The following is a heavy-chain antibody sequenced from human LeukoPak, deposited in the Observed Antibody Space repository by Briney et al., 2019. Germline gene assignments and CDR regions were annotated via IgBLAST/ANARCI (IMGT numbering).Heavy chain of an antibody. J-gene: IGHJ3*02. CDR1: GFTFDDYA. Sequence: GGSLRLSCAASGFTFDDYAMSWVRQAPGKGLEGVSAISGSGGSTYYADSVKGRFTISRDNSKNTLYLQMNSLRAEDTAVYYCAKDVYFGVVKVAFDIWGQGTMVTVSS. CDR3: AKDVYFGVVKVAFDI. D-gene: IGHD3-3*01. V-gene: IGHV3-23*01. CDR2: ISGSGGST.